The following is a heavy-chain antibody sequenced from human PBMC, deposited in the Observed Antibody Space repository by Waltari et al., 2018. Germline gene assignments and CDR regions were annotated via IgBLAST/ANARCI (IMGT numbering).Heavy chain of an antibody. CDR2: IYYSGST. J-gene: IGHJ3*02. V-gene: IGHV4-39*02. D-gene: IGHD3-10*01. CDR1: GGSISSSSYY. CDR3: ARDRGWNGKGNAFDI. Sequence: QLQLQESGPGLVKPSETLSLTCTVSGGSISSSSYYWGWIRQPPGKGLEWIGSIYYSGSTDYNPSLKSRVTISVDTSKNQFSLKLSSVTAADTAVYYCARDRGWNGKGNAFDIWGQGTMVTVSS.